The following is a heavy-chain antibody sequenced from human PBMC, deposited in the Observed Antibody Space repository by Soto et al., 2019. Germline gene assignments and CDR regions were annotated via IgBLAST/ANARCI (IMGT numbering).Heavy chain of an antibody. Sequence: EVQLVESGGGLVKPGGSLRLSCAASGFTFSTYSMNWVRQAPGKGLEWVSSISSSSYYIYYSDSVRGRFSISRDYAKSSLSLQMNSLRAEDTAVYYCARHPLDGSGWSIDYWGQGTLVTVSS. CDR2: ISSSSYYI. D-gene: IGHD6-19*01. CDR3: ARHPLDGSGWSIDY. V-gene: IGHV3-21*01. CDR1: GFTFSTYS. J-gene: IGHJ4*02.